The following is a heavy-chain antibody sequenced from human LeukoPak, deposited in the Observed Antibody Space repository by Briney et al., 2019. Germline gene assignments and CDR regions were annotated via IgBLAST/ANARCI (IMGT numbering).Heavy chain of an antibody. CDR3: ARRRIAAAGKVFDY. D-gene: IGHD6-13*01. Sequence: GGSLRLSCAASGFTFSSYWMSWVRQAPGKGLEWVANIKQDGSEKYYVDSVKGRFTISRDNAKNSLYLQMNSLRAEDTAVYYCARRRIAAAGKVFDYWGQGTLVTVSS. V-gene: IGHV3-7*01. CDR2: IKQDGSEK. CDR1: GFTFSSYW. J-gene: IGHJ4*02.